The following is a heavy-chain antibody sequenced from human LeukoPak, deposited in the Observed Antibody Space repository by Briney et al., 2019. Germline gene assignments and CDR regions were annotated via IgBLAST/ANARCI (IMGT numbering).Heavy chain of an antibody. CDR1: GFTFSSYG. Sequence: PGGSLRLSCAASGFTFSSYGMHWVRQAPGKGLEWVAVISYDGSNKYYADSVKGRFSISRDNSENTLYLQMNSLRAEDTAVYYCASQRITMVRGRNADDYWGQGTLVTVSS. CDR3: ASQRITMVRGRNADDY. CDR2: ISYDGSNK. V-gene: IGHV3-30*03. D-gene: IGHD3-10*01. J-gene: IGHJ4*02.